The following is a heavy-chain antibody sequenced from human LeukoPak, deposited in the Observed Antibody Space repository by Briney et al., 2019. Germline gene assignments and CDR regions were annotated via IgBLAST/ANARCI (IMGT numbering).Heavy chain of an antibody. CDR2: ISSRGDTV. CDR1: GFTFSDFY. D-gene: IGHD5-12*01. Sequence: GGSLRLPCVASGFTFSDFYMSWIRQAPGKGLEWISYISSRGDTVYYADSVKGRFTISRDNAKISLYLQMNNLRVDDTAVYFCASGYRSGHHYWGQGTLVTVSS. V-gene: IGHV3-11*01. J-gene: IGHJ4*02. CDR3: ASGYRSGHHY.